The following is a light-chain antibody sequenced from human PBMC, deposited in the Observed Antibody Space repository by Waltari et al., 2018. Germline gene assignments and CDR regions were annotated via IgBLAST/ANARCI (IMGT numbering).Light chain of an antibody. Sequence: QSALTQPPSASGSPGQSVTISCPGTSSDVGGVDYVSWYQQHPGKVPRLMIYEVSKRPSGVPDRFSGSKSGNTASLTVSGLQVEDEADYYCSSFAGSSQMLFGGGTKLTVL. CDR2: EVS. V-gene: IGLV2-8*01. CDR3: SSFAGSSQML. J-gene: IGLJ2*01. CDR1: SSDVGGVDY.